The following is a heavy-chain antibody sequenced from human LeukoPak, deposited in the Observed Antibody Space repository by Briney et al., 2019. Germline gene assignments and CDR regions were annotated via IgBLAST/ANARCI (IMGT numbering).Heavy chain of an antibody. Sequence: GGSLRLSCAASGFTFTNAWMSWVRQAPGKGLEWVGRIKRKTEGGTTDYGAPVKGRFTISRDDSENTLYLQMNSLKIEDTAVYYRTTGWFDPWGQGTLVTVSS. CDR1: GFTFTNAW. V-gene: IGHV3-15*01. J-gene: IGHJ5*02. CDR3: TTGWFDP. CDR2: IKRKTEGGTT.